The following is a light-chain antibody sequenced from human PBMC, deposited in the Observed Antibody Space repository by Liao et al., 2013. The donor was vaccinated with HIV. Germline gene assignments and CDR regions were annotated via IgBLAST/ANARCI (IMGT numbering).Light chain of an antibody. CDR3: QAWDSSTVI. J-gene: IGLJ2*01. CDR2: QDS. CDR1: KLGDEY. Sequence: SFELTQPPSVSVSPGQTASITCSGDKLGDEYASWYQQKPGQSPVLVIYQDSKRPPGIPARFTGSKSGNTATLTISGTQASDEADYYCQAWDSSTVIFGGGTKLTVL. V-gene: IGLV3-1*01.